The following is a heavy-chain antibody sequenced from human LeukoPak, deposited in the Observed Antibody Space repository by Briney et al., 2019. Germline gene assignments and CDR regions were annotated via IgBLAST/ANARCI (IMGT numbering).Heavy chain of an antibody. V-gene: IGHV3-7*01. Sequence: GGSLRLSCAASGFTFSSHWMSWVRQAPGKGLEWVANIKQDGSEKYYVDSVKGRFTISRDNAKNSLYLQMNSLRAEDTAVYYCARAPRGFWSGYYDYFDYWGQGTLVTVSS. D-gene: IGHD3-3*01. CDR3: ARAPRGFWSGYYDYFDY. CDR2: IKQDGSEK. J-gene: IGHJ4*02. CDR1: GFTFSSHW.